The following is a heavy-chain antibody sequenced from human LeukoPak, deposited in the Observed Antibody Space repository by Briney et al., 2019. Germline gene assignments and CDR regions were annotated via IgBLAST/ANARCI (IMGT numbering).Heavy chain of an antibody. CDR1: GFTWSSYW. J-gene: IGHJ4*02. Sequence: PGGSLILSCAVSGFTWSSYWMSWVRQAPGKGLEWVANIKQDGSEKYYVDSVKGRFIISRDNAKKSLYLQMNSLRGEDTAIYYCAREVAAAVVTHFDFWGQGTLVTVSS. CDR2: IKQDGSEK. CDR3: AREVAAAVVTHFDF. D-gene: IGHD5-18*01. V-gene: IGHV3-7*04.